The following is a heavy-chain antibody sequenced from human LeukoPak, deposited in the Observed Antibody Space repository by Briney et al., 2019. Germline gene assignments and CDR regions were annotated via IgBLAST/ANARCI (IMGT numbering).Heavy chain of an antibody. Sequence: SETLSLTCAVYGGSLSGYYWSWIRQPPGKGLEWIGEINHSGSTNHNPSLKSRVTISVDTSKNQFSLKLSSVTAADTAVYYCARGAPLWGYSSEGFRVRVSLEDYWGQGTLVTVSS. J-gene: IGHJ4*02. CDR2: INHSGST. V-gene: IGHV4-34*01. CDR3: ARGAPLWGYSSEGFRVRVSLEDY. CDR1: GGSLSGYY. D-gene: IGHD6-25*01.